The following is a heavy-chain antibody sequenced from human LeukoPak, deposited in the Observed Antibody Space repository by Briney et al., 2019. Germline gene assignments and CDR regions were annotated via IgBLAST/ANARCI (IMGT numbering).Heavy chain of an antibody. J-gene: IGHJ5*02. CDR1: GYTFTGYY. CDR2: INPNSGGT. CDR3: ARAAVTTYNWFDP. D-gene: IGHD4-17*01. V-gene: IGHV1-2*04. Sequence: ASVKVSCKASGYTFTGYYMHWVRQAPGQGLEWMGWINPNSGGTNYAQKFQGWVTMTRDTSISTAYMELSRLRSDDTAVYYCARAAVTTYNWFDPWGQGTLVTVSS.